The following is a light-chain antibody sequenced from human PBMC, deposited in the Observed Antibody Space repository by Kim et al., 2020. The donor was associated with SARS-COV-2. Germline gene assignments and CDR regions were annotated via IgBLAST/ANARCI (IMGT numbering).Light chain of an antibody. J-gene: IGLJ1*01. CDR2: EVS. CDR3: SSYAGSNTIYV. CDR1: RSDVGGYNY. Sequence: QSVTLACTGTRSDVGGYNYVSWYQQHPGKAPKLKIYEVSKRPSGVPDRFSGSKSVNTASLTVSGLQAEDEADYYCSSYAGSNTIYVFGTGTKVTVL. V-gene: IGLV2-8*01.